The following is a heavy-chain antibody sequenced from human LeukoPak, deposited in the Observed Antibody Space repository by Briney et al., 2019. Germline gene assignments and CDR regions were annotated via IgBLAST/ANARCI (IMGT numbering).Heavy chain of an antibody. J-gene: IGHJ4*02. CDR2: IYYSGST. Sequence: SETLSLTCTVSGGSISSSIYYWVWIRQPPGKGLEWIANIYYSGSTYYNPSLKSRVTISVDTSKNLFSLRLNSVTAADTAVYYCAAIGDILLVPAIPDYWGQGTLVTVSS. D-gene: IGHD2-2*01. CDR1: GGSISSSIYY. V-gene: IGHV4-39*07. CDR3: AAIGDILLVPAIPDY.